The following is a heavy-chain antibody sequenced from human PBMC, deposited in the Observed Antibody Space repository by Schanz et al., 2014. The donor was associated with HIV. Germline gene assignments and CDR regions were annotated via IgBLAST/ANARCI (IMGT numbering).Heavy chain of an antibody. V-gene: IGHV3-23*01. CDR1: GFTFNNYA. CDR2: ISGSSIT. J-gene: IGHJ6*02. D-gene: IGHD3-10*01. CDR3: AKEWYYGSGSMDYGLDV. Sequence: EVQLLEFGGGSVRPGESLRLSCLASGFTFNNYAMSWVRQAPGKGLEWVSAISGSSITYSADSVKGRFTISRDNSKNTLYLQMNSLRAEDTAVYYCAKEWYYGSGSMDYGLDVWGQGTTVTVSS.